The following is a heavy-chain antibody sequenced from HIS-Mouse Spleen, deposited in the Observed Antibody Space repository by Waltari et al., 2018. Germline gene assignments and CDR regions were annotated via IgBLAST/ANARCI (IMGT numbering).Heavy chain of an antibody. CDR3: ARAPTGFLEWFDAFDI. V-gene: IGHV4-39*07. CDR2: IYYSAST. CDR1: GGSISSSRYY. J-gene: IGHJ3*02. Sequence: QLQLQESGPGLVKPSETLSLTCTVSGGSISSSRYYWGWIRPPPGKGLEWIGSIYYSASTDCNPSLKSRVTISVDTSKNQFSLKLSCVTAADTAVYYCARAPTGFLEWFDAFDIWGQGTMVTVSS. D-gene: IGHD3-3*01.